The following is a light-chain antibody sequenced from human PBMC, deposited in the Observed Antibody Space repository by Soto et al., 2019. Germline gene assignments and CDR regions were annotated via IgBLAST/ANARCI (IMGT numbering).Light chain of an antibody. V-gene: IGKV3-11*01. J-gene: IGKJ1*01. CDR1: QYINTS. CDR3: HQRQSWPRT. Sequence: EIVLTHSPGTLSSVPSDRGTLSWRARQYINTSVALYQHRPGQAPRLLIYQTSIRAAGIPARFSASGSGTDFTLTISDVQPEDFALYYCHQRQSWPRTFGQGTKMDIK. CDR2: QTS.